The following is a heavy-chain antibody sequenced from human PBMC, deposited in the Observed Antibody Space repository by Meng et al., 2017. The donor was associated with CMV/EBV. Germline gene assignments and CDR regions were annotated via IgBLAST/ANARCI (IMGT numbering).Heavy chain of an antibody. V-gene: IGHV3-21*01. CDR1: GFTFSSYS. CDR3: ARDSDHRYFDY. D-gene: IGHD1-14*01. Sequence: GESLKISCAASGFTFSSYSMNWVRQAPGKGLEWVSSISSSSSYIYYADSVKGRFTISRDNAKNSLYLQMNSLRAEDTAVYYCARDSDHRYFDYWGQGTLVTVSS. CDR2: ISSSSSYI. J-gene: IGHJ4*02.